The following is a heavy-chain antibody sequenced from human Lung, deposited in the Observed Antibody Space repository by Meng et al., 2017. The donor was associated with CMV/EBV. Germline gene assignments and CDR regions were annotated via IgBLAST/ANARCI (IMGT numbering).Heavy chain of an antibody. Sequence: GSLRLSCVVSGYSISGTYYWGWIRQPPGKGLEWIGSIYHSGNTYYSPSLESRVTLSLDTSKNQFSLNLRSVTAADTAVYYCATHPPGYWGQGTLVTVSS. V-gene: IGHV4-38-2*01. CDR3: ATHPPGY. CDR2: IYHSGNT. CDR1: GYSISGTYY. J-gene: IGHJ4*02.